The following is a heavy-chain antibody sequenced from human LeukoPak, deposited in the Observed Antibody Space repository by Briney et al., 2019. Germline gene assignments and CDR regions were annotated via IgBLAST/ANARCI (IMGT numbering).Heavy chain of an antibody. V-gene: IGHV1-69*13. Sequence: GASVKVSCKASGGTFSSYAISWVRQAPGQGLEWMGGIIPIFGTANYAQKFQGRVTITADESTSTAYMELSSLRSEDTAVYYCARDRRIAAAGAFDIWGQGTMVTVSS. CDR1: GGTFSSYA. CDR2: IIPIFGTA. CDR3: ARDRRIAAAGAFDI. D-gene: IGHD6-13*01. J-gene: IGHJ3*02.